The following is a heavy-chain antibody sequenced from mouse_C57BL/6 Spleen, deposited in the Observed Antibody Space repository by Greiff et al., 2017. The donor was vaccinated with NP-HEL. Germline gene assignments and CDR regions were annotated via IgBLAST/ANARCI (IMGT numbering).Heavy chain of an antibody. V-gene: IGHV1-80*01. J-gene: IGHJ4*01. D-gene: IGHD2-3*01. CDR2: IYPGDGDS. CDR3: ARFYDGSMDY. CDR1: GYAFRSYW. Sequence: VQLHQSGAELVKPGASVKISCKASGYAFRSYWMNWVKQRPGKGLEWIGQIYPGDGDSNYNGKFTGKATLTADKSSSTAYMQLSSLTSEDSAVYFCARFYDGSMDYWGQGTSVTVSS.